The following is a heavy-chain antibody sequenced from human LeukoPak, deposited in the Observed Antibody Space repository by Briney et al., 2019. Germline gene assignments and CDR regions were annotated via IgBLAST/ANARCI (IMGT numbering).Heavy chain of an antibody. CDR2: IIPIFGTA. D-gene: IGHD1-26*01. CDR3: ARGLSGSYQFYYFDY. J-gene: IGHJ4*02. V-gene: IGHV1-69*13. CDR1: GGTFSSYA. Sequence: GASVKVSCKASGGTFSSYAISWVRQAPGQGLEWMGGIIPIFGTANYAQKFQGRVTITADESTSTAYMELSSLRSEDTAVYFCARGLSGSYQFYYFDYWGQGTLVTVSS.